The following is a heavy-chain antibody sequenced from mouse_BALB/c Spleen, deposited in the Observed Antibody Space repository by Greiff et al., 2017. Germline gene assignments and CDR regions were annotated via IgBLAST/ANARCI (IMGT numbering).Heavy chain of an antibody. CDR1: GFSLTSYG. J-gene: IGHJ3*01. Sequence: QVQLQQSGPGLVQPSQSLSITCTVSGFSLTSYGVHWVRQSPGKGLEWLGVIWSGGSTDYNAAFIFRLSISKDNSKSQVFFKMNSLQANDTAIYYCARGERGFAYWGQGTLVTVSA. CDR2: IWSGGST. V-gene: IGHV2-2*02. CDR3: ARGERGFAY.